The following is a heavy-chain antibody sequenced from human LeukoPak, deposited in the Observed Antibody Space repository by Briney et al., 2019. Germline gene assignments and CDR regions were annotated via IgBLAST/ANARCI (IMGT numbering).Heavy chain of an antibody. CDR1: GFTFSSYA. CDR3: AAEDYYRDAFDI. J-gene: IGHJ3*02. V-gene: IGHV3-30-3*01. CDR2: ISYDGSNK. D-gene: IGHD3-22*01. Sequence: GGSLRLSCAASGFTFSSYAMHWVRQAPDKGLEWVAVISYDGSNKYYADSVKGRFTISRDNSKNTLYLQMNSLRAEDTAVYYCAAEDYYRDAFDIWGQGTMVTVSS.